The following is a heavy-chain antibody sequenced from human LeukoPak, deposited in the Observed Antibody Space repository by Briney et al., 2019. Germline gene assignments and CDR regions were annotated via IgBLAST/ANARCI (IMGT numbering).Heavy chain of an antibody. CDR1: GFTFSSYW. J-gene: IGHJ4*02. CDR2: IKQDGSEK. D-gene: IGHD3-3*01. Sequence: GGSLRLSCAASGFTFSSYWMNWVREAPGKGVEWVANIKQDGSEKYYVDSVKGRFTISRDNAKNSLYLQVDSLRAEDRAVYYCAREQIFGVVIVKSYFDFWGQGTLVTVSS. CDR3: AREQIFGVVIVKSYFDF. V-gene: IGHV3-7*01.